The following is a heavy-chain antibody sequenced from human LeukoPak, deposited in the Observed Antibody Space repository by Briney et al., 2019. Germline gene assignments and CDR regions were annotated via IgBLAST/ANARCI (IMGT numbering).Heavy chain of an antibody. CDR2: ISSSGSTI. D-gene: IGHD6-13*01. V-gene: IGHV3-11*04. J-gene: IGHJ4*02. Sequence: GGSLRLSCAASGFSFSDYYMSWVRQAPGKGLERVTYISSSGSTIYYADSVKGRFTISRDNAKNSLYLQMNSLRAEDTAVYYCASLWKIAAAGYYFDYWGQGTLVTVSS. CDR1: GFSFSDYY. CDR3: ASLWKIAAAGYYFDY.